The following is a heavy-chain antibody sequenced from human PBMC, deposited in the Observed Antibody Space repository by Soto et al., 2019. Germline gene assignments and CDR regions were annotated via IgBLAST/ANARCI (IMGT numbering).Heavy chain of an antibody. D-gene: IGHD1-26*01. Sequence: SVTGSCTASGGTFSSYAISWVRQAPGQGLEWMGGIIPIFGTANYAQKFQGRVTITADKSTSTAYMELNSLRAEDTAVYYCAKDNSYSGSHLYYYYGMDVWGQGTTV. J-gene: IGHJ6*01. CDR1: GGTFSSYA. CDR2: IIPIFGTA. V-gene: IGHV1-69*06. CDR3: AKDNSYSGSHLYYYYGMDV.